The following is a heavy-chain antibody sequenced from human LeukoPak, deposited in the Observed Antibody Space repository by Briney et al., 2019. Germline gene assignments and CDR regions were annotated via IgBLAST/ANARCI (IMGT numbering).Heavy chain of an antibody. Sequence: GGSLRLSCAASGFTFSSYSMNWVRQAPGKGLEWVSSISSSSYIYYADSVKGRFTISRDNAKNSLYLQMNSLRAEDTAVYYCARDSAAAGYFDYWGQGTLVTVPS. V-gene: IGHV3-21*01. CDR1: GFTFSSYS. J-gene: IGHJ4*02. CDR2: ISSSSYI. D-gene: IGHD6-13*01. CDR3: ARDSAAAGYFDY.